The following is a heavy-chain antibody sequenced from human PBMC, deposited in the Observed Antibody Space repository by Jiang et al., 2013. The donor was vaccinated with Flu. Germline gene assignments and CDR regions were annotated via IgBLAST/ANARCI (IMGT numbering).Heavy chain of an antibody. CDR1: GFTFSSYW. CDR2: INSDGSST. J-gene: IGHJ4*02. D-gene: IGHD3-10*01. Sequence: ESGGGLVQPGGSLRLSCAASGFTFSSYWMHWVRQAPGKGLVWVSRINSDGSSTSYADSVKGRFTISRDNAKNTLYLQMNSLRAEDTAVYYCARAGYYGSGSYLQPLDYWGQGTLVTVSS. CDR3: ARAGYYGSGSYLQPLDY. V-gene: IGHV3-74*01.